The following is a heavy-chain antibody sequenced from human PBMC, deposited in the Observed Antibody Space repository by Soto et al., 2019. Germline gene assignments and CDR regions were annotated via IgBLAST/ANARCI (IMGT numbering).Heavy chain of an antibody. J-gene: IGHJ3*02. CDR1: GFTFSSYA. Sequence: EVQLLESGGGLVQPGGSLRLSCAASGFTFSSYAMSWVRQAPGKGLEWVSAISGSGGSTYYADSVKGRFTISRDNSKNTLYLQMNSLRAEDTAVYYCAKDRGRVVVAPKETDAFDIWGQGTMVTVSS. CDR2: ISGSGGST. D-gene: IGHD2-15*01. V-gene: IGHV3-23*01. CDR3: AKDRGRVVVAPKETDAFDI.